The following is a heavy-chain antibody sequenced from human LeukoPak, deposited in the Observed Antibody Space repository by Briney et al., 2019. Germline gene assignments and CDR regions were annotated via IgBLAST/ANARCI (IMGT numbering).Heavy chain of an antibody. CDR2: INPSGGST. D-gene: IGHD3-16*02. Sequence: ASVKVSCKASGYTFTSYYMHWVRQAPGQGLEWMGIINPSGGSTSYAQKFQGRVTMTRDTSTSTVYMELSSLRSEDTAVYYCARTPLRLRLGELSPHSVGYFDYWGQGTLVTVSS. J-gene: IGHJ4*02. CDR1: GYTFTSYY. CDR3: ARTPLRLRLGELSPHSVGYFDY. V-gene: IGHV1-46*01.